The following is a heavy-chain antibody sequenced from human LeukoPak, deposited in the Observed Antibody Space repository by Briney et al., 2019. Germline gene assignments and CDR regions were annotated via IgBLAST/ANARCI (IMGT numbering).Heavy chain of an antibody. CDR3: APTYGGETAELHY. V-gene: IGHV4-39*01. Sequence: PSETLSLTCTVSGGSISSSSYYWAWIRQPPGKVLEWIGAIDYNGSTYYNPSLKSRVTISVDTSNNQFSLKVSSVTAADTAVYYCAPTYGGETAELHYWGQGTLVTVSS. J-gene: IGHJ4*02. D-gene: IGHD4-23*01. CDR1: GGSISSSSYY. CDR2: IDYNGST.